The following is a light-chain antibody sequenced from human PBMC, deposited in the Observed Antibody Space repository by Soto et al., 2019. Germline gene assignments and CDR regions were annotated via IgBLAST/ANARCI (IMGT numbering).Light chain of an antibody. J-gene: IGLJ2*01. Sequence: NFMLTQPHSVSESPGKTLTISCTRSGGNIASNYVQCHQQRPGSAPMTVIYEDNQRPSGVPDRFSGSIDSSSNSASLTISGLKPEDEAHYFCQSYDSRDVVFGGGNKLTVL. CDR1: GGNIASNY. CDR2: EDN. CDR3: QSYDSRDVV. V-gene: IGLV6-57*04.